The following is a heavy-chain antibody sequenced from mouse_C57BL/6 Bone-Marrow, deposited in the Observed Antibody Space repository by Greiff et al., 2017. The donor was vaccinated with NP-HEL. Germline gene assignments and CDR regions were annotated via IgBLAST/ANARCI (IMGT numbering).Heavy chain of an antibody. J-gene: IGHJ4*01. CDR1: GYTFTDYY. CDR3: ARFRTLWYAMDY. Sequence: EVKLQQSGPELVKPGASVKISCKASGYTFTDYYMNWVKQSHGKSLEWIGDINPNNGGTSYNQKFKGKATLTVDKSSSTAYMELRSLTSEDSAVYYCARFRTLWYAMDYWGQGTAVTVSS. CDR2: INPNNGGT. V-gene: IGHV1-26*01.